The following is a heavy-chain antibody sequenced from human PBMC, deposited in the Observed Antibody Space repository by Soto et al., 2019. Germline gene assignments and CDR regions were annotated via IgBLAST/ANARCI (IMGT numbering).Heavy chain of an antibody. Sequence: QVHLVQSGAEVKKPGASVKVSCKASGYTFTSYGITWVRQAPGQGLEWMGWISAHNGNTDYAQKLQGRVIVTRETSTSPPYMELRSLRSDDTAVYYCARGRYGDYWGQGALVTVSS. CDR2: ISAHNGNT. CDR1: GYTFTSYG. CDR3: ARGRYGDY. V-gene: IGHV1-18*01. D-gene: IGHD1-26*01. J-gene: IGHJ4*02.